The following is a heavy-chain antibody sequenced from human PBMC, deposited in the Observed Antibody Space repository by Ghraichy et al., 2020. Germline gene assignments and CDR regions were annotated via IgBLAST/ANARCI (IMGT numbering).Heavy chain of an antibody. CDR3: ATLYNYGIIDY. V-gene: IGHV4-34*01. Sequence: SETLSLTCAVYGGSFSGHYWSWIRQPPGKGLEWIGEINHSGDTNYNPSLKSRVTIPVDTSKNQCSLNLSSVTAADTAVYYCATLYNYGIIDYWGQGTLVTVSS. CDR1: GGSFSGHY. CDR2: INHSGDT. J-gene: IGHJ4*02. D-gene: IGHD5-18*01.